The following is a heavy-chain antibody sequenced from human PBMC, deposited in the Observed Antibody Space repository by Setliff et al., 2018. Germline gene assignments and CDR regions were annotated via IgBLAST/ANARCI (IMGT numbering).Heavy chain of an antibody. J-gene: IGHJ6*02. V-gene: IGHV4-59*01. Sequence: ASETLSLTCTVSGGSITSYYWSWIRQPPGKGLEWIGSIYDSGSTSYNSSLKSRVTISVDTSKNQFSLKLSSVTAADTAVYYCARDNIAVANRYYYYYGTDVWGQGTTVTVSS. CDR1: GGSITSYY. CDR2: IYDSGST. CDR3: ARDNIAVANRYYYYYGTDV. D-gene: IGHD6-19*01.